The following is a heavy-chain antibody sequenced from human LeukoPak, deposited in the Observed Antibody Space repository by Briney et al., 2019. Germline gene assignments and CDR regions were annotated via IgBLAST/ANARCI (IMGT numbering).Heavy chain of an antibody. CDR1: GVSFSGYY. D-gene: IGHD4-17*01. CDR2: INHSGST. CDR3: ARVNDGDRYYYYYYMDV. V-gene: IGHV4-34*01. Sequence: SETLSLTCAVYGVSFSGYYWSWMREPPGKGLEWIGEINHSGSTNYNPSLKSRVTISVDTYKNQFSLKLSSVTAADTAVYYCARVNDGDRYYYYYYMDVWGKGTTVTVSS. J-gene: IGHJ6*03.